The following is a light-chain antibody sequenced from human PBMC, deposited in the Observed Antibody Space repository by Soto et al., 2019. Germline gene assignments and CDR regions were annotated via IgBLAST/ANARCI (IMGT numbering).Light chain of an antibody. CDR2: GNN. V-gene: IGLV1-40*01. J-gene: IGLJ3*02. Sequence: QSVLTQPPSVSGAPGQRVTISCTGSSSNIGAGYDVHWYHQLPGTAPKLLIYGNNNRPSGVPDRFSGSKSATSDSLAITGLQAEDEADYYCQSYDSSLSGWVFGGGTKLTVL. CDR1: SSNIGAGYD. CDR3: QSYDSSLSGWV.